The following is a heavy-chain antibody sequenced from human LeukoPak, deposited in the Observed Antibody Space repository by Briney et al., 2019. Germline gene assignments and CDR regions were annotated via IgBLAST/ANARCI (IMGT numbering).Heavy chain of an antibody. Sequence: GGSLRLSCAASGFTFSSYIMNWVRQAPGKGLEWVSAISGNGGSTYYADSLKGRFTISRDNSKNILYLQMNSLRAEDTAIYYCAKVGKKRGYNYGYDVDYWGQGTLVTVSS. CDR3: AKVGKKRGYNYGYDVDY. CDR1: GFTFSSYI. CDR2: ISGNGGST. D-gene: IGHD5-18*01. J-gene: IGHJ4*02. V-gene: IGHV3-23*01.